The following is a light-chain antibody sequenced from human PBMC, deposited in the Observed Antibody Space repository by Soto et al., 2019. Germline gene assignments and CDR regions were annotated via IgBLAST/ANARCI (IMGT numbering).Light chain of an antibody. CDR3: QHYNNGPR. CDR2: GAS. V-gene: IGKV3-15*01. J-gene: IGKJ1*01. Sequence: ETVMTQSPATLSVSPGEVATRSCRASQTINNNLAWYQQKPYQAPRLLIYGASSRATGVPARFSGSGSGTDFTLPIRSLQSEDFAVYYCQHYNNGPRFGQGTKV. CDR1: QTINNN.